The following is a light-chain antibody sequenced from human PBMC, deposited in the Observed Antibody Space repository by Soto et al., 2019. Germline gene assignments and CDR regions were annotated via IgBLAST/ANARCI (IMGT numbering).Light chain of an antibody. CDR2: DAS. CDR3: QHRSNWPRALT. V-gene: IGKV3-11*01. Sequence: EIVMTESLASLSVSPGGRATLSCRASQSVSSNLAWYQQKPGQAPRLLIYDASNRATGIPARFSGSGSGTDFTLTISSLEPEDFAVYYCQHRSNWPRALTFGGGTKVDIK. J-gene: IGKJ4*01. CDR1: QSVSSN.